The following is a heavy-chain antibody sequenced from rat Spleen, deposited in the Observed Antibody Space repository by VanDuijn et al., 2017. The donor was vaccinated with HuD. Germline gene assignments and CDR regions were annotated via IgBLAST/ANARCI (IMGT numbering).Heavy chain of an antibody. CDR3: TTDRTGALMDA. Sequence: EVQLVESGGGLVQPGRSMKLSCAASGFTFSHYDMAWVRQAPKKGLEWVAFISYDGSSTYYRDSVKGRFTISRDNAKSTLYLQMDSLRSEDTATYYCTTDRTGALMDAWGQGTSVTVSS. V-gene: IGHV5-20*01. J-gene: IGHJ4*01. D-gene: IGHD5-1*01. CDR1: GFTFSHYD. CDR2: ISYDGSST.